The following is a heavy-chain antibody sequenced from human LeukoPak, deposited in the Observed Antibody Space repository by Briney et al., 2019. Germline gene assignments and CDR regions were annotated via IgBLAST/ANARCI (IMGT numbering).Heavy chain of an antibody. D-gene: IGHD3-22*01. V-gene: IGHV4-59*01. CDR1: GGSISSYY. Sequence: PSETLSLTCTVSGGSISSYYWSWIRQPPGKGLEWIGYIYYSGSTNYNPSLKSRVTISVDTSKNQFSLKLSSVTAADAAVYYCARAGYDSSGYYRLFDYWGQGTLVTVSS. CDR3: ARAGYDSSGYYRLFDY. J-gene: IGHJ4*02. CDR2: IYYSGST.